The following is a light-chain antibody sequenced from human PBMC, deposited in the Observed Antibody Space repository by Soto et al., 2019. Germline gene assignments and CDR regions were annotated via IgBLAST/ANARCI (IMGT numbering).Light chain of an antibody. CDR3: QQYSSSPPIT. V-gene: IGKV3-20*01. J-gene: IGKJ5*01. Sequence: EIVLTQSPGTLSLSPGERATLSCRASQSVSSKYLAWYQQKPGQAPRFLIYGASSRATGIPDRFSGSGSGTDFTLTISRLEPEDFAVYYCQQYSSSPPITFGQGTRLEIK. CDR2: GAS. CDR1: QSVSSKY.